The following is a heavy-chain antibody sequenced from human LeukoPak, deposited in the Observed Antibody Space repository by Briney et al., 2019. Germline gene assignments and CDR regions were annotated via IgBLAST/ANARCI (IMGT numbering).Heavy chain of an antibody. D-gene: IGHD1-26*01. V-gene: IGHV3-30*04. CDR3: AKGGKWDVTPFDY. J-gene: IGHJ4*02. CDR1: GFTFSSYA. CDR2: ISYDGSND. Sequence: GESLRLSCAASGFTFSSYAMHWVRQAPGKGLEWVTVISYDGSNDYYADSVKGRFTISRDNSKNTLYLQVNSLRAEDTAVYYCAKGGKWDVTPFDYWGQGTLVTVSS.